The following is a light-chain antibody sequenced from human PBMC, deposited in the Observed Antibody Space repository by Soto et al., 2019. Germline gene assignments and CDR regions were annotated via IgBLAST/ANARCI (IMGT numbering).Light chain of an antibody. J-gene: IGKJ1*01. CDR2: DAS. Sequence: DIQMTQFPSSLSASVGDRVTITCRASHFTSTYLNWYQQKPGKAPKLLIYDASSLESGVPSRVSGSGSGTEFTLTIDSLQPDDFATYYCQEYKSYSWTFGQGTKVDIK. V-gene: IGKV1-5*01. CDR3: QEYKSYSWT. CDR1: HFTSTY.